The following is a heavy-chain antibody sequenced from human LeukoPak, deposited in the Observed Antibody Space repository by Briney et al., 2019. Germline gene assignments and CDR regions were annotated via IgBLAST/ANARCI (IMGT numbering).Heavy chain of an antibody. CDR3: ATRPDIASTGPGWFDP. Sequence: PSETLSLTCTVSGGSISSGDYYWSWIRQPPGKGLEWIGYIYYSGSTYYNPSLKSRVTISVDTSKNQFSLTLSSVIAADTAVYYCATRPDIASTGPGWFDPWGQGTLVTVSS. CDR2: IYYSGST. J-gene: IGHJ5*02. D-gene: IGHD6-13*01. V-gene: IGHV4-30-4*01. CDR1: GGSISSGDYY.